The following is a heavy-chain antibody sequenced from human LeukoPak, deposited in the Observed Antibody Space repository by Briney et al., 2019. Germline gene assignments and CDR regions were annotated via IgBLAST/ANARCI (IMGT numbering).Heavy chain of an antibody. CDR1: GGTFSSYA. D-gene: IGHD5-18*01. CDR2: IIPIFGTA. V-gene: IGHV1-69*06. Sequence: GASVKVSCKASGGTFSSYAISWVRQAPGQGLEWMGGIIPIFGTANYARKFQGRVTITADKSTSTAYMELSSLRSEDTAVYYCARAANSYGYPYDYWGQGTLVTVSS. J-gene: IGHJ4*02. CDR3: ARAANSYGYPYDY.